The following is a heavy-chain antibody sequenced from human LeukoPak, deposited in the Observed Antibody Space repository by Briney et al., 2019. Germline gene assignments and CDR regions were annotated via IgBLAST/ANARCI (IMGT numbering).Heavy chain of an antibody. J-gene: IGHJ5*02. V-gene: IGHV1-2*02. Sequence: ATVKVSCKASGYTFTGYYMHWVRQAPGQGLEWMGWINPNSGGTNYAQKFQGRVTMTRDTSISTAYMELSRLRSDDTAVYYCARYIVVVPAAAWFDPWGQGTLVTVSS. CDR2: INPNSGGT. D-gene: IGHD2-2*01. CDR3: ARYIVVVPAAAWFDP. CDR1: GYTFTGYY.